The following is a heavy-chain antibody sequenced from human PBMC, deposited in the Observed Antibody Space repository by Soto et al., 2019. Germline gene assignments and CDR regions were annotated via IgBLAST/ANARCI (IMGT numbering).Heavy chain of an antibody. CDR1: GGTFSRHA. J-gene: IGHJ4*02. Sequence: QVQLVQSWAEVRKPGSSVKVSCKASGGTFSRHAISWVRQAPGQGLEWMGGIIPIFGTANHAQKFQGRVTIIADESTSTVYMELSSLRSEDTARYYCARGWGYDSNDYYYAYWGQGTLVIVSS. V-gene: IGHV1-69*01. D-gene: IGHD3-22*01. CDR3: ARGWGYDSNDYYYAY. CDR2: IIPIFGTA.